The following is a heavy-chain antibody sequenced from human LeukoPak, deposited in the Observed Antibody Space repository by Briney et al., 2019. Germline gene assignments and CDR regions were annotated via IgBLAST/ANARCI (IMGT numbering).Heavy chain of an antibody. CDR3: AREKEVATVSSGYDY. V-gene: IGHV3-74*01. CDR2: INSDGSST. J-gene: IGHJ4*02. Sequence: GGSLRLSCAASGFTFSSYWMHWVRQAPGKGLAWVSRINSDGSSTSYADSVKGRFTISRDNAKNTLYLQMNSLRAEDTAVYYCAREKEVATVSSGYDYWGQGTLVTVSS. D-gene: IGHD6-19*01. CDR1: GFTFSSYW.